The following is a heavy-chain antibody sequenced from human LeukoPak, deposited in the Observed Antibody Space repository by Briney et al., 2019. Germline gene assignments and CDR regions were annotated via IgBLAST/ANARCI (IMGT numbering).Heavy chain of an antibody. CDR1: GGSFSGYY. V-gene: IGHV4-34*01. J-gene: IGHJ6*03. CDR3: ARGRVAAGTYYYHMDV. D-gene: IGHD6-19*01. Sequence: PSETLSLTCAVYGGSFSGYYWSWIRQPPGKGLEWIGEINHSGSTNYNPSLKSRVTISVDTSKNQFSLKLSSVTAADTAVYYCARGRVAAGTYYYHMDVWGKGTTVTVSS. CDR2: INHSGST.